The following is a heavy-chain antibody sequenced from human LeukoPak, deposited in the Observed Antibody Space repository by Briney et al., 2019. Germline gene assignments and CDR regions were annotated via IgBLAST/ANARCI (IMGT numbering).Heavy chain of an antibody. V-gene: IGHV4-61*02. J-gene: IGHJ4*02. D-gene: IGHD3-9*01. CDR2: IYTSGST. CDR1: GGSISSGSYY. Sequence: PSETLSLTCTVSGGSISSGSYYWSWIRQPAGKGLEWIGRIYTSGSTNYNPSLKSRVTISVDTSKNQFSLKLSSVTAADTAVYYCARSYYDILTGYQRPDYWGQGTLVTVSS. CDR3: ARSYYDILTGYQRPDY.